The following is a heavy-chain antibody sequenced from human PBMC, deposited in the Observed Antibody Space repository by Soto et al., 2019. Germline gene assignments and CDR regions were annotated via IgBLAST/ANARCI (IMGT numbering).Heavy chain of an antibody. V-gene: IGHV1-18*01. Sequence: QVQLVQSGAEVKKPGASVKVSCKASGYTFTSYGISWVRQAPGQGLEWMGWISAYNGNTKNAQKFQGRVIMTTDTSTSTAYMEVRSLRSDDTAVYYCARDAAAGLNDSWGQGTLVTLSS. CDR3: ARDAAAGLNDS. J-gene: IGHJ4*02. D-gene: IGHD6-13*01. CDR2: ISAYNGNT. CDR1: GYTFTSYG.